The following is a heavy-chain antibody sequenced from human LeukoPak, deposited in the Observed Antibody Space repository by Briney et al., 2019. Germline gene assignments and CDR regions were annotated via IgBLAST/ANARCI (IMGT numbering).Heavy chain of an antibody. CDR3: ARQDYGGNRLGYYYYMDV. CDR1: GYSFTSYW. D-gene: IGHD4-23*01. CDR2: IYPGDSDT. J-gene: IGHJ6*03. V-gene: IGHV5-51*01. Sequence: GESLKISCKGSGYSFTSYWIGWVRQMPGKGLEWMGIIYPGDSDTRYSPSFQGQVTTSADKSISTAYLQWSSLKASDTAMYYCARQDYGGNRLGYYYYMDVWGKGTTVTVSS.